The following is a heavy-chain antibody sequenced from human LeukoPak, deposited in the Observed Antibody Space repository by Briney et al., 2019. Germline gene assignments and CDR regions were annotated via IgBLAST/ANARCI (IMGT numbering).Heavy chain of an antibody. CDR3: ARSGRDGCNWDAFDI. CDR2: ISSSISYI. CDR1: GFTFSSYS. J-gene: IGHJ3*02. D-gene: IGHD5-24*01. Sequence: GGSLRLSCAASGFTFSSYSMNWVRQAPGKGLEWVSSISSSISYIYYADSVKGRFTISRDNAKNSLHLQMNSLRAEDTAVYYCARSGRDGCNWDAFDIWGQGKMVTISS. V-gene: IGHV3-21*01.